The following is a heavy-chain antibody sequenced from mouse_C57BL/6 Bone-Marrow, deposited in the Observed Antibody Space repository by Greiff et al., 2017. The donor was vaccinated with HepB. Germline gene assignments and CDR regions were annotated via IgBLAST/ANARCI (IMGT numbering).Heavy chain of an antibody. V-gene: IGHV2-5*01. Sequence: QVQLKESGPGLVQPSQSLSITCTVSGFSLTSYGVHWVRQSPGKGLEWLGVIWRGGSTDYNAAFMSRLSITKDNSKSQVFFKMNSLQADDTAIYYCAKCDYGSSYYWYFDVWGTGTTVTVSS. CDR3: AKCDYGSSYYWYFDV. D-gene: IGHD1-1*01. J-gene: IGHJ1*03. CDR1: GFSLTSYG. CDR2: IWRGGST.